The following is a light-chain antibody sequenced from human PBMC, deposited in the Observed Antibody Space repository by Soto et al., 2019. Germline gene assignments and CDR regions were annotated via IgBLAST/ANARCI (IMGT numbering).Light chain of an antibody. J-gene: IGLJ2*01. CDR1: SSDIDGFNY. V-gene: IGLV2-8*01. CDR3: SSYAGSNNFGV. Sequence: QSALTQPPSESGSPGQSVTISCTGASSDIDGFNYVSWYQQHPGKAPKLMIYEVIKRPSGVPDRFSGSRSGNTASLTVSGLQAEEEANYYCSSYAGSNNFGVFGGGTKLTVL. CDR2: EVI.